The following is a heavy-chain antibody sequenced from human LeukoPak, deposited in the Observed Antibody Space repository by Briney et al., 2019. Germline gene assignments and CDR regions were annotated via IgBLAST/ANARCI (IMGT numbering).Heavy chain of an antibody. CDR2: IYYSGST. D-gene: IGHD4-23*01. CDR3: ARDRYTVVSWYFDL. J-gene: IGHJ2*01. CDR1: GGSNSSGGYY. V-gene: IGHV4-31*03. Sequence: SETLSLTCTVSGGSNSSGGYYWSWIRQHPGKGLEWIGYIYYSGSTYYNPSLKSRVTISVDTSKNQFSLKLSSVTAADTAVYYCARDRYTVVSWYFDLWGRGTLVTVSS.